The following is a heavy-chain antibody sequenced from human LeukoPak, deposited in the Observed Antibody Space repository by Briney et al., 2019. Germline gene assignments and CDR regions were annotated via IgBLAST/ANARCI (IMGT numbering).Heavy chain of an antibody. V-gene: IGHV3-30*18. D-gene: IGHD3-22*01. CDR3: AKDLYYYDSSGYLGYYFDY. J-gene: IGHJ4*02. CDR2: ISYDGSNK. Sequence: PGGSLRLSCAASGFTFSSYGMHWVRQAPGKGLEWVAFISYDGSNKYYADSVKGRFTISRDNSKNTLYLQMNSLRAEDTAVYYCAKDLYYYDSSGYLGYYFDYWGQGTLVTVSS. CDR1: GFTFSSYG.